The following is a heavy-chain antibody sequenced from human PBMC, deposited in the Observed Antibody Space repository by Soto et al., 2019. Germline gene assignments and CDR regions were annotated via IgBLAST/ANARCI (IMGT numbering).Heavy chain of an antibody. Sequence: HPGGSLRLSCAASGFTVSSNYMSWVRQAPGKGLEWVSVIYSGGSTYYADSVKGRFTISRDNSKNTLYLQMNSLRAEDTAVYYCASHILRYFARSDAFDIWGQGTMVTVSS. CDR2: IYSGGST. D-gene: IGHD3-9*01. J-gene: IGHJ3*02. CDR1: GFTVSSNY. CDR3: ASHILRYFARSDAFDI. V-gene: IGHV3-53*01.